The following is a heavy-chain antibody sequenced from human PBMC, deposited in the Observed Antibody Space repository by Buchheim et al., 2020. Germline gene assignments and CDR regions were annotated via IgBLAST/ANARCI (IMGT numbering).Heavy chain of an antibody. CDR2: IYTSGST. Sequence: QVQLQESGPGLVKPSQTLSLTCTVSGGSISSGSYYWSWIRQPAGKGLEWIGRIYTSGSTNYNPSLKSRVTISVDPSKNQFSLKLSSVTAADTAVYYCARLAAAGTGFDPWGQGTL. D-gene: IGHD6-13*01. CDR3: ARLAAAGTGFDP. V-gene: IGHV4-61*02. CDR1: GGSISSGSYY. J-gene: IGHJ5*02.